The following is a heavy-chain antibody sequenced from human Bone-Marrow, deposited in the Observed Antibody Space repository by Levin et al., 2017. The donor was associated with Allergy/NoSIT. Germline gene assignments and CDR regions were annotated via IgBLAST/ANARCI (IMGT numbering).Heavy chain of an antibody. D-gene: IGHD6-19*01. CDR2: TYYRSKWYN. J-gene: IGHJ4*02. Sequence: SETLSLTCAISGDSVSSNSAAWSWIRQSPSRGLEWLGRTYYRSKWYNDYALSVKSRITINPDTSQTQFSLHLNSVTPEDTAVYYCASGYGGYSSGWYGALDYWGQGTLLTVSS. CDR3: ASGYGGYSSGWYGALDY. CDR1: GDSVSSNSAA. V-gene: IGHV6-1*01.